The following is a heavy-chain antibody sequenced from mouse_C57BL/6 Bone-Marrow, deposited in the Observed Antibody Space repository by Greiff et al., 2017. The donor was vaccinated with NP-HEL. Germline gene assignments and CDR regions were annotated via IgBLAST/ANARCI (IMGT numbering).Heavy chain of an antibody. CDR1: GYTFTSYW. J-gene: IGHJ2*01. V-gene: IGHV1-50*01. D-gene: IGHD1-1*02. CDR2: IDPSDSYT. Sequence: QVQLQQPGAELVKPGASVKLSCKASGYTFTSYWMQWVKQRPGQGLEWIGEIDPSDSYTNYNQKFKGKATLTVDTSSSTAYMQLSSLTSEDSAVYYGASEGGPGVTLDYWGQGTTLTVSS. CDR3: ASEGGPGVTLDY.